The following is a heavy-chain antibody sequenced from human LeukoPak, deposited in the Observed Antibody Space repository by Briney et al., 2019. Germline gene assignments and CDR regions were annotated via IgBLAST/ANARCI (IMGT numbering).Heavy chain of an antibody. V-gene: IGHV5-51*01. CDR1: GYSFTSYW. CDR2: IYPGDSDT. D-gene: IGHD2-2*01. J-gene: IGHJ4*02. Sequence: GESLKISCKGSGYSFTSYWIGWVRQMPGKGLEWMGIIYPGDSDTRYSPSFQGQVTISADKSISTAYLQWSSLKASDTAMYYCASRYCSSTGCYGAFDYWGQGTLVTVSS. CDR3: ASRYCSSTGCYGAFDY.